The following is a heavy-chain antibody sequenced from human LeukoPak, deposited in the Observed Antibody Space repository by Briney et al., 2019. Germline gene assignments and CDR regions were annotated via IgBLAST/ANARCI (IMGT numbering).Heavy chain of an antibody. D-gene: IGHD3-10*01. Sequence: ASVKVSCKASGYTFTSYAMNWVRQAPGRGLEWMGWINPNSGGTNYAQKFQGRVTMTSDTSISTAYMELNRLRSDDTAVYYYAAGVYYGELDYWGQGTLVTVSS. V-gene: IGHV1-2*02. CDR3: AAGVYYGELDY. J-gene: IGHJ4*02. CDR1: GYTFTSYA. CDR2: INPNSGGT.